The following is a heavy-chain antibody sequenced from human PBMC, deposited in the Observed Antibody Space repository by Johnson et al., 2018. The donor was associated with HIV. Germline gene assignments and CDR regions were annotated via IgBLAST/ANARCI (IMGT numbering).Heavy chain of an antibody. V-gene: IGHV3-66*01. CDR3: ARELTFDYVWGSYRPDAFDI. J-gene: IGHJ3*02. Sequence: VQLVESGGGLVQPGGSPRLSCAASGFIVSGYYMTWVRQGPGKGLEWVSVINSGGGTYSAGSVEGRFTISRDNSKNTLYLQMNSLRAEDTALYYCARELTFDYVWGSYRPDAFDIWGQGTMVTVSS. CDR1: GFIVSGYY. D-gene: IGHD3-16*02. CDR2: INSGGGT.